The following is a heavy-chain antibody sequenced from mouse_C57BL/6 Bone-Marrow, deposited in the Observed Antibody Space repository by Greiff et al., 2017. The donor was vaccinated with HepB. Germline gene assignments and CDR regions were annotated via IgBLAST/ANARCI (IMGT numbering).Heavy chain of an antibody. CDR2: IDPSDSYT. Sequence: QQPGAELVKPGASVKLSCKASGYTFTSYWMQWVKQRPGQGLEWLGKIDPSDSYTNYNQKLKGKATLTVDTSSSTAYMQLSSLSSEDSAVYYGARLITTALGGAMDYWGQGTSVTVSS. J-gene: IGHJ4*01. CDR3: ARLITTALGGAMDY. CDR1: GYTFTSYW. D-gene: IGHD1-2*01. V-gene: IGHV1-50*01.